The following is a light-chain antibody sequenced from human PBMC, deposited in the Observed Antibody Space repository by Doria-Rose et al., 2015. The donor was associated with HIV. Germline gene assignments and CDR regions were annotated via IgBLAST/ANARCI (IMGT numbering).Light chain of an antibody. CDR2: DGS. Sequence: TQSPGTLSLSPGERATLSCRASQSFSSTYLAWYQQKPGQAPSLLVYDGSTRATGIPDRFSASVSGTDFTLTINRLEPEDFALYYCHQYGTSWTFGQGTKVVI. J-gene: IGKJ1*01. CDR1: QSFSSTY. CDR3: HQYGTSWT. V-gene: IGKV3-20*01.